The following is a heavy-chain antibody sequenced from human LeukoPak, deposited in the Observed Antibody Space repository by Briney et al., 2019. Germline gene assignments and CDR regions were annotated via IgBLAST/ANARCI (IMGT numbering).Heavy chain of an antibody. Sequence: GGSLRLSCAASGFTFVSYSFNWVRQAPGKGLEWVSSINTVGSYIYYADSVKGRFTISRDNAENSVYLQMNSLRVEDTAVYYCARAPVYDYGDYWGQGTLVTVSS. D-gene: IGHD2/OR15-2a*01. CDR3: ARAPVYDYGDY. CDR1: GFTFVSYS. J-gene: IGHJ4*02. CDR2: INTVGSYI. V-gene: IGHV3-21*01.